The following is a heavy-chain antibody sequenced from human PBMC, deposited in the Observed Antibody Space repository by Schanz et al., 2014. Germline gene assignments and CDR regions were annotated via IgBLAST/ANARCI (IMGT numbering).Heavy chain of an antibody. CDR3: AREVGGSFGQHY. CDR1: GFTFSNYD. CDR2: IKPDGSEK. Sequence: EVQLVESGGGLVQPGGSLRLSCAASGFTFSNYDMHWVRQAPGKGLDWVGIIKPDGSEKFYVDSVKGRFTISRDNAKNLMYLHLNSLRAEDTAVYYCAREVGGSFGQHYWGQGALVTVSS. D-gene: IGHD1-26*01. J-gene: IGHJ4*02. V-gene: IGHV3-7*01.